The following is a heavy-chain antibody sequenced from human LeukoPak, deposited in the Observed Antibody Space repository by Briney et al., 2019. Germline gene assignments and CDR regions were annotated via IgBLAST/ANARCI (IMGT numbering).Heavy chain of an antibody. V-gene: IGHV4-59*08. D-gene: IGHD2/OR15-2a*01. CDR1: GTSISGDY. J-gene: IGHJ4*02. CDR2: VYFTGNT. Sequence: SETLSLTCTVSGTSISGDYWSWIRQLPGKGLEWIGYVYFTGNTNYNPSLKSRVTISMDTSNNQISLTVTSVTAADTAVYYCARHPFSSPFDFWGQGTLVAVSS. CDR3: ARHPFSSPFDF.